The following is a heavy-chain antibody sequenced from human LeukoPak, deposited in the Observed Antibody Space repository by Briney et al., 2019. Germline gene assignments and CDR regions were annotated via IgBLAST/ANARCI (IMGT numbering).Heavy chain of an antibody. D-gene: IGHD5-12*01. Sequence: PGGSLRLSCAASGFTFSSYEMNWVRQAPGKGLEWVSYISSSSSTIYYADSVKGRFTISRDNAKNSLYLQMNSLRAEDTAVYYCARDTGLSSGYDPDHAFDIWGQGTMVTVSS. J-gene: IGHJ3*02. CDR1: GFTFSSYE. CDR2: ISSSSSTI. CDR3: ARDTGLSSGYDPDHAFDI. V-gene: IGHV3-48*03.